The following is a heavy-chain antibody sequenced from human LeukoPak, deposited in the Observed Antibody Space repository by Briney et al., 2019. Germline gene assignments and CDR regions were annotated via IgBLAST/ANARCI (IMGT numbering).Heavy chain of an antibody. D-gene: IGHD4-17*01. CDR2: ISSSSSTI. CDR3: ARFRGDYASDY. V-gene: IGHV3-48*01. CDR1: GFTFSSYS. Sequence: LAGGSLRLSCAASGFTFSSYSMNWVRQAPGKGLEWVSYISSSSSTIYYADSVKGRFTISRDNAKNSLYLQMNSLRAEDTAVYYCARFRGDYASDYWGQGTLVTVSS. J-gene: IGHJ4*02.